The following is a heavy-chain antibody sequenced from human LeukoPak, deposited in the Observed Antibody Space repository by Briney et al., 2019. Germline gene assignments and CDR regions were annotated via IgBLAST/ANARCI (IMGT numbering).Heavy chain of an antibody. CDR3: AKDRGARSGAFDI. J-gene: IGHJ3*02. CDR1: GFTFSSYG. D-gene: IGHD3-16*01. V-gene: IGHV3-30*18. Sequence: GGSLRLSCAASGFTFSSYGMHWVRQAPGKGLEWVAVISYDGSNKYYADSVKGRFTISRDNSKNTLYLQMNSLRAEDTAVYYWAKDRGARSGAFDIWGQGTMVTVSS. CDR2: ISYDGSNK.